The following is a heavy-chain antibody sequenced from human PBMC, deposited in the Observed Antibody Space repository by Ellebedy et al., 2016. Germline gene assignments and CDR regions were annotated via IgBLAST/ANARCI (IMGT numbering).Heavy chain of an antibody. CDR1: GGSFSGYY. V-gene: IGHV4-34*01. D-gene: IGHD1-26*01. J-gene: IGHJ4*02. CDR3: ARGLMWEPHGTLLLAYDY. CDR2: INHSGST. Sequence: GSLRLSCAVYGGSFSGYYWSWIRQPPGKGLEWIGEINHSGSTYYNPSLKSRVTISVDTSKNQFSLKLSSVTAADTAVYYCARGLMWEPHGTLLLAYDYWGQGTLVTVSS.